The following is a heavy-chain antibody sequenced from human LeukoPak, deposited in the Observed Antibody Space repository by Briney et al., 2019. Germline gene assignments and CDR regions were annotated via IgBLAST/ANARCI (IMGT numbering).Heavy chain of an antibody. Sequence: SETLSLTCTVSGGSISSGRYYWSWIRQPAGKGLEWIGRIYTSGSTQYNPPLKSRVTISLDTSKNQFSLKLSSVTAADTAVYYCARADDYGLYFDYWGQGTLVTVSS. D-gene: IGHD4-17*01. CDR3: ARADDYGLYFDY. J-gene: IGHJ4*02. V-gene: IGHV4-61*02. CDR2: IYTSGST. CDR1: GGSISSGRYY.